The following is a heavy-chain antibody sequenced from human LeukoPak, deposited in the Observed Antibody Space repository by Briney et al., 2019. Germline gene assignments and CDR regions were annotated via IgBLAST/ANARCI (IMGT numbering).Heavy chain of an antibody. Sequence: SETLSLTCTASGVSISSYYWSWIRQPPGKGLEWIGYIYYSGSTNYNPSLKSRVTISVDTSKNQFSLKLSSVTAADTAVYYCARPTVAGTSGFDPWGQGTLVTVSS. J-gene: IGHJ5*02. CDR1: GVSISSYY. V-gene: IGHV4-59*01. D-gene: IGHD6-19*01. CDR2: IYYSGST. CDR3: ARPTVAGTSGFDP.